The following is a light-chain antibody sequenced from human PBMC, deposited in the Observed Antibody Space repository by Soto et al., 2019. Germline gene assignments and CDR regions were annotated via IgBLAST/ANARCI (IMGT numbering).Light chain of an antibody. Sequence: SYELTQPPSVSVSPGQTARITCSGDAXPKQYAYWYQQKPGQAPVVVIYKDNGRPSGIPERFSGSSSGTTVTLTISGVQAEDEAYYYCQSSDSSGRYPYVFGTGTKV. CDR3: QSSDSSGRYPYV. CDR2: KDN. J-gene: IGLJ1*01. V-gene: IGLV3-25*02. CDR1: AXPKQY.